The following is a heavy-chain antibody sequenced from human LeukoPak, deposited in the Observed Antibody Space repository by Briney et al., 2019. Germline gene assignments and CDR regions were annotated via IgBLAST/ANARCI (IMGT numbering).Heavy chain of an antibody. V-gene: IGHV3-53*01. D-gene: IGHD3-16*01. CDR3: ANLGLYQEADY. J-gene: IGHJ4*02. Sequence: AGGSLRLSCVASGFDVSGIYMSWVRQAPGKGLEWVSVIYATGITYYADSVRGRFTISRHNPDNTVYLQMNNLRAEDTAVYYCANLGLYQEADYWGQGTLVTVSS. CDR1: GFDVSGIY. CDR2: IYATGIT.